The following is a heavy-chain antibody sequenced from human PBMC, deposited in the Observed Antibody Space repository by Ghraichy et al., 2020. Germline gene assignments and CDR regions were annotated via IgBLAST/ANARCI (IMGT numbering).Heavy chain of an antibody. D-gene: IGHD5-18*01. CDR3: AKERRGYSYGLDY. Sequence: GGSLRLSCAASGFTFDDYAMHWVRQAPGKGLEWVSGISWNSGSIGYADSVKGRFTISRDNAKNSLYLQMNSLRAEDTALYYCAKERRGYSYGLDYWGQGTLVTVSS. CDR2: ISWNSGSI. V-gene: IGHV3-9*01. J-gene: IGHJ4*02. CDR1: GFTFDDYA.